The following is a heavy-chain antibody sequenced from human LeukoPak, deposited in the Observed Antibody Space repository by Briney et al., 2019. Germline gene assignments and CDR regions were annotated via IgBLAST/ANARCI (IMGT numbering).Heavy chain of an antibody. J-gene: IGHJ4*02. CDR3: LRGDSRDF. Sequence: PGGSLGLSCAACGFAFSTYTMNWARQAPGKGLEWVASINSGGTTTRYAFSVKGRFTISRDNAQNVLYLQMNGLRGDDAALYYCLRGDSRDFWGQGTLVTVSS. CDR2: INSGGTTT. D-gene: IGHD3-22*01. V-gene: IGHV3-21*06. CDR1: GFAFSTYT.